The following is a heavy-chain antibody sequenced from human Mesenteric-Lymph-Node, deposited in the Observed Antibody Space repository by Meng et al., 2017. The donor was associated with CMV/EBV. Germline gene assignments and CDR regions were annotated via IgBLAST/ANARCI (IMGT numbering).Heavy chain of an antibody. Sequence: GGSLRLSCAASGFTVSGSSMTWVRQAPGKGLEWVSVIYGIDHKQYADSVKGRFTISRDTAKNALFLQMNSLRTEDTAVYYCARDSDPGALDAFDIWGQGTMVTISS. CDR3: ARDSDPGALDAFDI. CDR1: GFTVSGSS. D-gene: IGHD1-14*01. CDR2: IYGIDHK. J-gene: IGHJ3*02. V-gene: IGHV3-66*03.